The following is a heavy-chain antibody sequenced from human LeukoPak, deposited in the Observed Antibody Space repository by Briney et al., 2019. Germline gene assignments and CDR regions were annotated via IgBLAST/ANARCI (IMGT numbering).Heavy chain of an antibody. CDR2: ITSESIP. D-gene: IGHD2-21*02. CDR1: EFTLSSYS. V-gene: IGHV3-48*04. J-gene: IGHJ5*01. CDR3: ARGGCGGGNCYSGTGWFES. Sequence: PGGSLRLSCAASEFTLSSYSMNWVRQAPGKGLEWIAYITSESIPQYADSVKGRFTISRDNAQNSVSLQMDSLRAEDTAVYYCARGGCGGGNCYSGTGWFESWGQGALVIVST.